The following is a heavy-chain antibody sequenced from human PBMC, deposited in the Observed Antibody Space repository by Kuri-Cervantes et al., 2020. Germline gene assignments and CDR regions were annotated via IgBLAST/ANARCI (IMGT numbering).Heavy chain of an antibody. CDR2: IYYSGST. V-gene: IGHV4-61*01. CDR3: ARTRTYYFDY. D-gene: IGHD1-7*01. Sequence: SETLSLTCTVFGGSIWSTTYYWSWIRQPPGKGLEWIGYIYYSGSTNYNPSLKSRVTISVDTSKNQFSLKLSSATAADTAVYYCARTRTYYFDYWGQGTLVTVSS. J-gene: IGHJ4*02. CDR1: GGSIWSTTYY.